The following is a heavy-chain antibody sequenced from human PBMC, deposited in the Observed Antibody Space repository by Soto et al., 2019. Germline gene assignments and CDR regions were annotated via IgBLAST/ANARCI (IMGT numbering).Heavy chain of an antibody. CDR1: GFTFSDYA. Sequence: GGSLRLSCAASGFTFSDYAMNWVRQAPGKGLEWVSSISGSADRAYYADSVKGRFTISRDNSKNTLFLQMNSLRAEDTAVYYCAKGIIVGSGDAFDIWGQGTMVTVSS. J-gene: IGHJ3*02. CDR2: ISGSADRA. CDR3: AKGIIVGSGDAFDI. D-gene: IGHD1-26*01. V-gene: IGHV3-23*01.